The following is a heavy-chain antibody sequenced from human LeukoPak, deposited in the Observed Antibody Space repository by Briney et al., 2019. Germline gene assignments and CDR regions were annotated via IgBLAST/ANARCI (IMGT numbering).Heavy chain of an antibody. CDR1: GFTFSSYG. J-gene: IGHJ4*02. Sequence: GGSLRLSCAASGFTFSSYGMHWVREAPGKGLEGVTFIRYDGSNKYYADSVKGRFTISRDNSKNTLYLQMNSLRAEDTAVYYCAKDHDIVVVPAAIDWGQGTLVTVSS. CDR2: IRYDGSNK. V-gene: IGHV3-30*02. CDR3: AKDHDIVVVPAAID. D-gene: IGHD2-2*01.